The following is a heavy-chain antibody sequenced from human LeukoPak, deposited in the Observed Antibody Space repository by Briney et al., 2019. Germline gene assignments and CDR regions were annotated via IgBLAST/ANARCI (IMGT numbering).Heavy chain of an antibody. J-gene: IGHJ6*02. V-gene: IGHV3-53*01. CDR2: IYSGGST. D-gene: IGHD1-1*01. Sequence: GVSLRLSCAASGFTVSSNYMSWVRQAPGKGLEWVSVIYSGGSTYYADSVKGRFTISRDNSKNTLYLQMNSLRAEDTAVYYCARDRVGQLYYYGMDVWGQGTTVTVSS. CDR3: ARDRVGQLYYYGMDV. CDR1: GFTVSSNY.